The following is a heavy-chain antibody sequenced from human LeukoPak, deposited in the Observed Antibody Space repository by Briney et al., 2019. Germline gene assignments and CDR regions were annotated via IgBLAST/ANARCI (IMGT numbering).Heavy chain of an antibody. CDR2: INPSGGGT. CDR3: ARGGFYDTSGPTWDWFDP. J-gene: IGHJ5*02. Sequence: GASVKVSCKASGYTFTSYYMHWVRQAPGQGLEWMGIINPSGGGTTYAQKFQGRVTMTRDTSTSTVYMELSSLRSEDTAVYYCARGGFYDTSGPTWDWFDPWGHGTLVTVSS. CDR1: GYTFTSYY. D-gene: IGHD3-22*01. V-gene: IGHV1-46*01.